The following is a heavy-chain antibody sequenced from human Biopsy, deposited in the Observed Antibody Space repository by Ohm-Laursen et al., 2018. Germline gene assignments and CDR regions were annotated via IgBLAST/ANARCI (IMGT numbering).Heavy chain of an antibody. CDR2: IRDKANSYTT. D-gene: IGHD2-15*01. J-gene: IGHJ5*01. CDR1: GFSLSDNY. Sequence: SLRLSCSASGFSLSDNYMCWVRQAPGKGLEWVGRIRDKANSYTTDYAASVKGRFTISRDDSKNSLYLQMNSLKTEDTALYYCARAGRYCSGGGCYSWFDSWGQGTLVTVSS. CDR3: ARAGRYCSGGGCYSWFDS. V-gene: IGHV3-72*01.